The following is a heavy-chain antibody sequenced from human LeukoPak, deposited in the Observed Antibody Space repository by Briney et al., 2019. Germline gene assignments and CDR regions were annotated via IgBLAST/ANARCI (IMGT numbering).Heavy chain of an antibody. CDR2: IRSKANSYAT. CDR3: TRRGRDGYNYYFDY. V-gene: IGHV3-73*01. CDR1: GFTFSGSA. Sequence: GGSLRLSCAASGFTFSGSAMHWVRQASGKGLEWVGRIRSKANSYATAYAASVKGRFTISRDDSKNTAYLQMNSLKTEDTAVYYCTRRGRDGYNYYFDYWGQGTLVTVSS. J-gene: IGHJ4*02. D-gene: IGHD5-24*01.